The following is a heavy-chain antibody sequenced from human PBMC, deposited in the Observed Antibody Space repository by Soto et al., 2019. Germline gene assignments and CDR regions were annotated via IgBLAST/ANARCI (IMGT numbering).Heavy chain of an antibody. Sequence: ASVKVSCKASGYTFTGKYLHWVRQAPGQGLEWMGWINPNSGVTNYAEKFQGRVTLTRDTSLSTAYMDLTRLNSDDTAIYYCARDIVYTTGCFDPWGQGTLVTVS. V-gene: IGHV1-2*02. D-gene: IGHD1-1*01. J-gene: IGHJ5*02. CDR3: ARDIVYTTGCFDP. CDR1: GYTFTGKY. CDR2: INPNSGVT.